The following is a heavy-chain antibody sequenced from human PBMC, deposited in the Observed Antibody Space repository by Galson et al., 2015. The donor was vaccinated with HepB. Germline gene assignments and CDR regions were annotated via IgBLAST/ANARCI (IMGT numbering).Heavy chain of an antibody. Sequence: SVKVSCKASGGTFSSYTISWVRQAPGQGLEWMGRIIPILGIANYAQKFQGRVTITADKSTSTAYMELSSLRSEDTAVYYCARDHGEYYDILTGYYNPPLGYWGQGTLVTVSS. CDR1: GGTFSSYT. J-gene: IGHJ4*02. D-gene: IGHD3-9*01. CDR2: IIPILGIA. CDR3: ARDHGEYYDILTGYYNPPLGY. V-gene: IGHV1-69*04.